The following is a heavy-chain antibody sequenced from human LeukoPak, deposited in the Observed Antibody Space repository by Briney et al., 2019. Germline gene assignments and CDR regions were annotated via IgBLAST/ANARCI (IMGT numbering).Heavy chain of an antibody. CDR3: ARITWSLGAFDI. J-gene: IGHJ3*02. CDR2: IKHDGSKK. D-gene: IGHD3-16*01. V-gene: IGHV3-7*01. Sequence: GGSLRLSCAASGFTFSSYWMSWVRQAPGKGLEWVANIKHDGSKKYYVDSVKGRFTISRDNAKSSLYLQMNNLRVEDTAVYYCARITWSLGAFDIWGQGTTVTVSS. CDR1: GFTFSSYW.